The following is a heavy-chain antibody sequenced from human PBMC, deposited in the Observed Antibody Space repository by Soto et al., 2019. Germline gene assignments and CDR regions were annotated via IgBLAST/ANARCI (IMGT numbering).Heavy chain of an antibody. D-gene: IGHD6-13*01. CDR1: GFTVSNNY. Sequence: EVQLVETGGGLIQPGGSLRLSCAASGFTVSNNYMSWFRQAPGKGLEWVSFIYSGGSTSYADSVKGRFTISSDTSKNTLYLQMNSLRAEDTAVYYCARKAAGDHFDSWGQGTLVTVSS. J-gene: IGHJ4*02. CDR2: IYSGGST. V-gene: IGHV3-53*02. CDR3: ARKAAGDHFDS.